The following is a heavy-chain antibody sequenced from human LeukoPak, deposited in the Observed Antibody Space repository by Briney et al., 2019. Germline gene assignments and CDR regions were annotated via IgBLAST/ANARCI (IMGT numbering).Heavy chain of an antibody. Sequence: PSETLSLTCSVSGGSISSYYWSWIRQPPGKGLEWIGYISYSGGTNYNPSLKSRVAILVDTSKNQFSLKLSSVTAADTAVYYCAREFYTALRSWGQGTLVTVSS. J-gene: IGHJ5*02. D-gene: IGHD2-2*02. V-gene: IGHV4-59*01. CDR2: ISYSGGT. CDR3: AREFYTALRS. CDR1: GGSISSYY.